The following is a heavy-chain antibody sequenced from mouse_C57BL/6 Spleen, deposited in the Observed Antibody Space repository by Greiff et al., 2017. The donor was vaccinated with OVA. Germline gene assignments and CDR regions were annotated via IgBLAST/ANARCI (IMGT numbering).Heavy chain of an antibody. D-gene: IGHD2-3*01. J-gene: IGHJ2*01. CDR1: GYTFTSYW. Sequence: VQLQQSGAELVKPGASVKLSCKASGYTFTSYWMHWVKQRPGQGLEWIGMIHPNSGSTNYNEKFKSKATLTVDKSSSTAYMQLSSLTSEDSAVYYCARRNDGYYYFDYWGQGTTLTVSS. CDR2: IHPNSGST. V-gene: IGHV1-64*01. CDR3: ARRNDGYYYFDY.